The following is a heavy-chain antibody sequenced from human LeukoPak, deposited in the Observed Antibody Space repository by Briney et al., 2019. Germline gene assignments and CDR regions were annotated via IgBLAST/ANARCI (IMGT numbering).Heavy chain of an antibody. Sequence: GASVKVSCKASGYTFTSYGINGVRQAPEQGLEGMGWISAYGGNTNYAQKLQGRVSMITDTSTSTAYMELRSLRSDDTAVYYCARDQRGYTYGSYYYYYMDVWGKGTTVTVSS. V-gene: IGHV1-18*01. CDR2: ISAYGGNT. D-gene: IGHD5-18*01. CDR1: GYTFTSYG. J-gene: IGHJ6*03. CDR3: ARDQRGYTYGSYYYYYMDV.